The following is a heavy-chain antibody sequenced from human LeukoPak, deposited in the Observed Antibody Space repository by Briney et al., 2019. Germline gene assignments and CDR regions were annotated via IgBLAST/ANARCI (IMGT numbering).Heavy chain of an antibody. J-gene: IGHJ6*02. Sequence: ASVKVACKASGYTFTSYDINWVRQATGQGLEWMGWMNPNSGNTGCAQKFKGRVTMTRNTSISTAYMELSSLRSEDTAVYYCASAVGYCSSTSCFFRYYYYGMDVWGQGTTVTVSS. V-gene: IGHV1-8*02. CDR3: ASAVGYCSSTSCFFRYYYYGMDV. CDR1: GYTFTSYD. CDR2: MNPNSGNT. D-gene: IGHD2-2*01.